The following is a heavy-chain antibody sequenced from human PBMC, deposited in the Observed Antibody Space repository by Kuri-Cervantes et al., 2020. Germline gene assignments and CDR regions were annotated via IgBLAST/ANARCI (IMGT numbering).Heavy chain of an antibody. D-gene: IGHD3-3*01. CDR2: INSNSGGT. Sequence: ASVKVSCKASGYTFTGYYMHWVRQAPGQGLEWMGWINSNSGGTNYAQKFQGRVTMTRDTSISTAYMELSRLRSDDTAVYYCARASTIVDDDDFWSGPSHFDSWGQGTLVTVSS. V-gene: IGHV1-2*02. CDR1: GYTFTGYY. CDR3: ARASTIVDDDDFWSGPSHFDS. J-gene: IGHJ4*02.